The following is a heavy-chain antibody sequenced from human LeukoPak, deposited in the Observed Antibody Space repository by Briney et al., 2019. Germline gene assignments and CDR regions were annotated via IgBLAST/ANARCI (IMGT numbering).Heavy chain of an antibody. CDR3: ARSRVTIFGVVIIYGVDV. V-gene: IGHV1-69*13. CDR1: GGTFSSYA. J-gene: IGHJ6*02. CDR2: IIPIFGTA. Sequence: ASVKVSCKASGGTFSSYAISWVRQAPGQGLEWMGGIIPIFGTANYAQKFQGSVTITADESTSTAYMELSSLRSEDTAVYYCARSRVTIFGVVIIYGVDVWGQGTTVTVSS. D-gene: IGHD3-3*01.